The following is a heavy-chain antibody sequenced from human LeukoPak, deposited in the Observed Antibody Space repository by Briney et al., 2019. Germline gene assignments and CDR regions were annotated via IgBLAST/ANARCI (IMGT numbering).Heavy chain of an antibody. CDR1: GFTFSSYW. J-gene: IGHJ6*02. V-gene: IGHV3-74*01. CDR3: ARGRYYGMDV. CDR2: INSNGSTT. Sequence: GGSLRLSCAASGFTFSSYWMHWVRQAPGKGLVWVSRINSNGSTTSYADSVKGRFTISSENAKKTMYLQMNSLRVEDTAVYYCARGRYYGMDVWGQGTTVTVSS.